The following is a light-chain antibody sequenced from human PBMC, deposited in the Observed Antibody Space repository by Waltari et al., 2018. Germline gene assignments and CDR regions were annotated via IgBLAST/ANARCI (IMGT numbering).Light chain of an antibody. V-gene: IGKV4-1*01. CDR2: WAS. Sequence: DIVMTQSPASLPVSLGERATFHCKSNQSIFYRSNNKNYLAWYQHKPGQPPKLLISWASTRASGVPDRFSGSGSGTDFTLTINSVQAGDVAVYYCQQYYEGPATFGQGTKLEIK. CDR3: QQYYEGPAT. CDR1: QSIFYRSNNKNY. J-gene: IGKJ2*01.